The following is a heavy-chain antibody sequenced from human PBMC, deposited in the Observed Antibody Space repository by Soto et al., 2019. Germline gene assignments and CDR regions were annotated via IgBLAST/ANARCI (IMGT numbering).Heavy chain of an antibody. V-gene: IGHV1-69*13. CDR2: IIPIFGTA. J-gene: IGHJ6*02. D-gene: IGHD3-3*01. Sequence: SVNVSCKASGGTFSSYAISWVRQAPGQGLEWMGGIIPIFGTANYAQKFQGRVTITADESTSTAYMELSSLRSEDTAVYYCARDRRSYYDFWSGFEAYYYYYGMDARGQGTTVTVSS. CDR1: GGTFSSYA. CDR3: ARDRRSYYDFWSGFEAYYYYYGMDA.